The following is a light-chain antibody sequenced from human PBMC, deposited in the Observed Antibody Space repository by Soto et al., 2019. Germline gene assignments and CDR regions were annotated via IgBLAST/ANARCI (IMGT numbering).Light chain of an antibody. J-gene: IGKJ1*01. V-gene: IGKV1-6*01. Sequence: AIQMTQSPSSLSASLGDRVTITCRASQGIRDELGWYQQKAGKAPNLLISAASRLQSGVPSRFSGRGSGTDFTLTISSPQPEDFATYYCLQDYDYPRTFGQGTEVDIK. CDR2: AAS. CDR3: LQDYDYPRT. CDR1: QGIRDE.